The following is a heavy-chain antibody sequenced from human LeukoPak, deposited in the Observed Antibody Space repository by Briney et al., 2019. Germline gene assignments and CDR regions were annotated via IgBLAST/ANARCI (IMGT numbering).Heavy chain of an antibody. CDR2: IYTSGST. D-gene: IGHD2-21*01. V-gene: IGHV4-61*02. CDR3: ARGVVIAPQTFDY. CDR1: GGSINSGSYY. J-gene: IGHJ4*02. Sequence: SETLSLTCTVSGGSINSGSYYWSWIRQPAGKGLEWIGRIYTSGSTNYNPSLKSRVTISVDTSKNQFSLKLSSVTAADTAVYYCARGVVIAPQTFDYWGQGTLVTVSS.